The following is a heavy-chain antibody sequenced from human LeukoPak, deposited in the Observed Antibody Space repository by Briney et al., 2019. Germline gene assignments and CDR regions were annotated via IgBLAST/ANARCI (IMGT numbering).Heavy chain of an antibody. CDR2: VSPIYGTS. V-gene: IGHV1-69*13. J-gene: IGHJ3*02. Sequence: SVKVSCKASGGTFGRYAITWVRQAPGQRLEWMGGVSPIYGTSDYAQRFQGRVTISADESTSTAFLEVRSLRSEDTAVYYCARDCSGGRCYGAFDIWGQGTLVIVPS. CDR1: GGTFGRYA. CDR3: ARDCSGGRCYGAFDI. D-gene: IGHD2-15*01.